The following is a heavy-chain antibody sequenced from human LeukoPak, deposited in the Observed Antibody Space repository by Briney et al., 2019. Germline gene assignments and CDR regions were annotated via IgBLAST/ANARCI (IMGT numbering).Heavy chain of an antibody. CDR1: GYTFTSYG. Sequence: ASVKVSCKASGYTFTSYGISWVRQAPGQGLEWMGGIIPIFGTANYAQKFQGRVTITADKSTSTAYMELSSLRSEDTAVYYCARRYYGSGSYNWFDPWGQGTLVTVSS. J-gene: IGHJ5*02. CDR2: IIPIFGTA. V-gene: IGHV1-69*06. CDR3: ARRYYGSGSYNWFDP. D-gene: IGHD3-10*01.